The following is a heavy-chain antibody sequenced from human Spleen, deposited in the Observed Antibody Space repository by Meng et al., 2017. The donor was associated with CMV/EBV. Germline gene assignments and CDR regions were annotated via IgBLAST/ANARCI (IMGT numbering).Heavy chain of an antibody. D-gene: IGHD2-2*01. CDR2: IDPSDSYT. V-gene: IGHV5-10-1*01. CDR3: ARPVKGCSSTSCYGFDP. CDR1: GFTFSRYA. J-gene: IGHJ5*02. Sequence: VQLVESGGGVVHPGWSLMLAGAASGFTFSRYAMHWVRQMPGKGLEWMGRIDPSDSYTNYSPSFQGHVTISADKSISTAYLQWSSLKASDTAMYYCARPVKGCSSTSCYGFDPWGQGTLVTVSS.